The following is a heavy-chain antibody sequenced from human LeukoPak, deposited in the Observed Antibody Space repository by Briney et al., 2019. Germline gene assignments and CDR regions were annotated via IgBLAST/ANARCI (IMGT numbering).Heavy chain of an antibody. CDR2: IYTGGGT. D-gene: IGHD3-22*01. CDR1: GFSVRTNF. V-gene: IGHV3-53*01. CDR3: TRSGYRHPYHFES. J-gene: IGHJ4*02. Sequence: GGSLRLSCAVSGFSVRTNFMSWVRQAPGKGLERVSVIYTGGGTDHADSVKGRFTISRDNSKNTLSLQMNSLRADDTAIYYCTRSGYRHPYHFESWGQGTLVIVSS.